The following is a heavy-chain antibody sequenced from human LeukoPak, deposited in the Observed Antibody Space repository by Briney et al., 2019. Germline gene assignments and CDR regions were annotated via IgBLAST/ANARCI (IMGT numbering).Heavy chain of an antibody. CDR1: GFTFSSSG. V-gene: IGHV3-30*18. D-gene: IGHD4-17*01. Sequence: GGSLRLSCTASGFTFSSSGMHWVRQTPGKGLQWVAAISYDGSNKYYADSVQGRFTITRDNSKNTLYLQMNSLRAEDTAVYYCAKGVQNGDKVFDYWGQGTLVTVSS. CDR2: ISYDGSNK. J-gene: IGHJ4*02. CDR3: AKGVQNGDKVFDY.